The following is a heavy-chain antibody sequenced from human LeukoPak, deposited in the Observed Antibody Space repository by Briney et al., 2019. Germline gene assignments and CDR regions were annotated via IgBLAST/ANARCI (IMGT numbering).Heavy chain of an antibody. Sequence: GGSLRLSCAASGFTFSSYAMSWVRQAPGKGLEWVSGISGSGATTYYADSVKGRFTISRDDSRNTLYLQMNSLRAEDTAVYYCAKDRPTWPIDYWGQGTLVTVSS. J-gene: IGHJ4*02. CDR3: AKDRPTWPIDY. D-gene: IGHD5-12*01. CDR1: GFTFSSYA. CDR2: ISGSGATT. V-gene: IGHV3-23*01.